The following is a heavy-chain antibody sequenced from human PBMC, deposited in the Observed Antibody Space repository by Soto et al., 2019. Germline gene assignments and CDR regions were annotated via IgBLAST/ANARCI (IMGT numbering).Heavy chain of an antibody. V-gene: IGHV1-69*02. D-gene: IGHD2-21*01. CDR1: GGSFISYS. Sequence: QVQQVQSGAELQKPGSSVKVSCEASGGSFISYSFTWVRQAPGQGPEWMGRIIPIQGKANYALKFQDRVTITADRSTRTAYMELRSLRPEDTAVYYCAKSLLFVDHAYMDVWGKATTVTVSS. CDR3: AKSLLFVDHAYMDV. CDR2: IIPIQGKA. J-gene: IGHJ6*03.